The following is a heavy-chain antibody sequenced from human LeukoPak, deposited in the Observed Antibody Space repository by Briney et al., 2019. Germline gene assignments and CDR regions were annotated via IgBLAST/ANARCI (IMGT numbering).Heavy chain of an antibody. J-gene: IGHJ6*03. CDR2: IKQDGSDK. Sequence: GGSLRLSCAASGFTFSNYWMSWVRQAPGKGLEWVANIKQDGSDKYYVDSVKGRFTISRDNAKNSLYLQMNSLRAEDTAVYYCARRKGYCSGGSCYSSNYMDVWGKGTTVTVS. CDR3: ARRKGYCSGGSCYSSNYMDV. CDR1: GFTFSNYW. D-gene: IGHD2-15*01. V-gene: IGHV3-7*01.